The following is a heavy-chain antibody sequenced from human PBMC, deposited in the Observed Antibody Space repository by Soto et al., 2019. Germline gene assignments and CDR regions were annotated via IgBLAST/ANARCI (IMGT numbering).Heavy chain of an antibody. Sequence: GGSLRLSWAASGLTFSRYIMNWVGQAPGKGLEWVSSISSTTNYIYYADSMKGRFTVSRDNAKNSVYLDMNSLSAEDTAVYYCARESEDLTSNFDYWGQGTLVTVSS. J-gene: IGHJ4*02. V-gene: IGHV3-21*01. CDR3: ARESEDLTSNFDY. CDR1: GLTFSRYI. CDR2: ISSTTNYI.